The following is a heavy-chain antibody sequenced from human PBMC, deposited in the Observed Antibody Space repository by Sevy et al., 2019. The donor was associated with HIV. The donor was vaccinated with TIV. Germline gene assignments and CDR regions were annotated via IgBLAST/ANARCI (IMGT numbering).Heavy chain of an antibody. CDR2: ISNGGTYI. J-gene: IGHJ3*02. D-gene: IGHD5-18*01. CDR3: VRYEEDTTLVNAFDI. V-gene: IGHV3-21*01. CDR1: GFTFSNYI. Sequence: GGSLRLSCAASGFTFSNYIINWVRQAPGKGLEWVSSISNGGTYIYYADSVKGRFTISRDNAKNSLYLQMNSLRAEDTAVYYCVRYEEDTTLVNAFDIWGQGTMVTVSS.